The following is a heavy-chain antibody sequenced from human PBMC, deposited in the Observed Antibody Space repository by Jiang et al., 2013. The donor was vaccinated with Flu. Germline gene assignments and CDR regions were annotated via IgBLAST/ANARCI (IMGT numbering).Heavy chain of an antibody. CDR2: IYYSGST. V-gene: IGHV4-59*01. D-gene: IGHD3-22*01. CDR1: GGSISSYY. CDR3: ASCTYYYDSSGCLPAY. Sequence: VSGGSISSYYWSWIRQPPGKGLEWIGYIYYSGSTNYNPSLKSRVTISVDTSKNQFSLKLSSVTAADTAVYYCASCTYYYDSSGCLPAYWGQGTLVTVSS. J-gene: IGHJ4*02.